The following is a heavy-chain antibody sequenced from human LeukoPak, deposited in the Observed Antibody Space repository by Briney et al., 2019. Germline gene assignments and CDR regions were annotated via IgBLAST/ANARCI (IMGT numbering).Heavy chain of an antibody. CDR3: ANAGGGTTVTLFDY. V-gene: IGHV3-23*01. D-gene: IGHD4-17*01. CDR2: ISDKGATT. Sequence: PGGSRRLSCAASGFTFSSYNMNWVRQAPGKGLEWVAGISDKGATTHYAESLQGRFTVSRDNSRNTLYLQMNSLRVDDTAVYYCANAGGGTTVTLFDYWGQGTLVTVSS. J-gene: IGHJ4*02. CDR1: GFTFSSYN.